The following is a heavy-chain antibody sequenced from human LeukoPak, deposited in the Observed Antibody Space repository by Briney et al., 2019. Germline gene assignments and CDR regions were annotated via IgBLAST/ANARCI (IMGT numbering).Heavy chain of an antibody. CDR2: IYTSGST. CDR1: GGSISSGSYY. Sequence: SQTLSLTCTVSGGSISSGSYYWSWIRQPAGKGLEWVGRIYTSGSTNYNPSLKSRVTISLDTSKNQFSLKLSSVTAADTAVYYCANSIDFDYGDYYFDYWGQGALVTISS. V-gene: IGHV4-61*02. CDR3: ANSIDFDYGDYYFDY. J-gene: IGHJ4*02. D-gene: IGHD4-17*01.